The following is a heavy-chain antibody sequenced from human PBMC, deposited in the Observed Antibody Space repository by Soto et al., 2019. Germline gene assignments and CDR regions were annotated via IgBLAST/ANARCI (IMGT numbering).Heavy chain of an antibody. J-gene: IGHJ4*02. CDR1: GYTFTSYA. Sequence: ALVNVSCKASGYTFTSYAMHWVRQAPGQRLEWMGWINAGNGNTKYSQKFQGRVTITRDTSASTAYMELSSLRSEDTAVYYCARGITLPTPLDYWGQGTLVTVSS. CDR2: INAGNGNT. V-gene: IGHV1-3*01. CDR3: ARGITLPTPLDY. D-gene: IGHD1-20*01.